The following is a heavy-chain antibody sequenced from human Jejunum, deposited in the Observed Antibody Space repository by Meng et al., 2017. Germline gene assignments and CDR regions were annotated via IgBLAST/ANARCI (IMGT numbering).Heavy chain of an antibody. CDR2: IHHSGRP. CDR1: GYSISIDFW. D-gene: IGHD7-27*01. V-gene: IGHV4-38-2*01. Sequence: SETLSLTCDVSGYSISIDFWWGWIRQPPGKGLEWIGAIHHSGRPYYNPSLKSRVTISVDTSKNQFSLKLTSVTAADTAVYYCARRKVSGDDAFDIWGQGTMVTVSS. CDR3: ARRKVSGDDAFDI. J-gene: IGHJ3*02.